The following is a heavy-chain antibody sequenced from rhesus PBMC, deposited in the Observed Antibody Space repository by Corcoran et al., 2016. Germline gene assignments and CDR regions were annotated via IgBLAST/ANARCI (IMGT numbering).Heavy chain of an antibody. J-gene: IGHJ4*01. V-gene: IGHV4-165*01. CDR2: ISGRSGST. D-gene: IGHD2-39*02. CDR3: AREGGGVCDWDD. Sequence: QVHLQESGPGLVKPSETLSFTCAVSGGSFSGYYWGWFRQPPGKGLEWIGYISGRSGSTDDNPSLKRRVNMSTDTSKNQFARKLSSGTAADTAVYYCAREGGGVCDWDDWGQGVLVTVSS. CDR1: GGSFSGYY.